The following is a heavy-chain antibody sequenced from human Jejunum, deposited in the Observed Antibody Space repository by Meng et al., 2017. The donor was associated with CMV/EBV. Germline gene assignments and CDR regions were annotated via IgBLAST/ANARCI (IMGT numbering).Heavy chain of an antibody. D-gene: IGHD4-17*01. V-gene: IGHV4-4*02. CDR1: GISIISDNW. CDR2: IYDSGST. J-gene: IGHJ5*02. CDR3: ANSYGVRFDP. Sequence: QVQLQESGPVLVKPSGTLSLTCTVSGISIISDNWWRLVRQPPGKGLEWIGEIYDSGSTNYNPSLKSRVTISVDKSKNQFSLKLNSVTAADTAVYYCANSYGVRFDPWGPGTLVTVSS.